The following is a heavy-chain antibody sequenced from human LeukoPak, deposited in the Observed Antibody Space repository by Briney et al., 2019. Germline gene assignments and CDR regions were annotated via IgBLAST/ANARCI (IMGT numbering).Heavy chain of an antibody. D-gene: IGHD3-22*01. CDR1: GGSISSYY. CDR3: AREMRYYDSSGYSFGADAFDI. V-gene: IGHV4-59*01. J-gene: IGHJ3*02. Sequence: PSETLSPTCTVSGGSISSYYWSWIRQPPGKGLEWIGYIYYSGSTNYNPSLKSRVTISVDTSKNQFSLKLSSVTAADTAVYYCAREMRYYDSSGYSFGADAFDIWGQGTMVTVSS. CDR2: IYYSGST.